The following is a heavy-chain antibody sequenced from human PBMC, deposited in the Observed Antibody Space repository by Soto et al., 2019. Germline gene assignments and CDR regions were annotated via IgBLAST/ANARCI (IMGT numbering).Heavy chain of an antibody. CDR3: ARGESGSYSLTSYYYYYGMEV. CDR2: INPSDGNT. J-gene: IGHJ6*02. CDR1: GYSFTSNF. Sequence: GASVKVSCKASGYSFTSNFMHWVRQAPGQGLEWMGIINPSDGNTNYAQKLQGRVTMTTDTSTSTAYMELRSLRSDDTAVYYCARGESGSYSLTSYYYYYGMEVWGQGTTVTVT. V-gene: IGHV1-46*01. D-gene: IGHD1-26*01.